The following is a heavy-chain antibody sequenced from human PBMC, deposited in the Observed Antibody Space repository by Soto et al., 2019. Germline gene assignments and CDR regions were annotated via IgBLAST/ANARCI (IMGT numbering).Heavy chain of an antibody. V-gene: IGHV4-31*03. D-gene: IGHD2-15*01. CDR3: ARRPYCSGGSCWGRPHDAFDI. CDR1: GGSISSGGYY. Sequence: QVQLQESGPGLVKPSQTLSLTCTVSGGSISSGGYYWSWIRQHPGKGLEWIGYIYYSGSTYYNPSIMSRVTISVDTSKNQFSLKLSSVTAADTAVYYCARRPYCSGGSCWGRPHDAFDIWGQGTMVNVSS. CDR2: IYYSGST. J-gene: IGHJ3*02.